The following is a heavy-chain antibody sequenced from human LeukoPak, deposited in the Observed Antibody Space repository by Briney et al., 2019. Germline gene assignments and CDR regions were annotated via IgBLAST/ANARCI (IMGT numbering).Heavy chain of an antibody. Sequence: GGSLRLSCAASGFTFSSYSMNWVRQAPGKGLEWASSISSSSSYIYYADSVKGRFTISRDNAKNSLYLQMNSLRAEDTAVYYCAREGGYDSGRGFDYWGQGTLVTVSS. D-gene: IGHD5-12*01. CDR1: GFTFSSYS. J-gene: IGHJ4*02. CDR2: ISSSSSYI. CDR3: AREGGYDSGRGFDY. V-gene: IGHV3-21*01.